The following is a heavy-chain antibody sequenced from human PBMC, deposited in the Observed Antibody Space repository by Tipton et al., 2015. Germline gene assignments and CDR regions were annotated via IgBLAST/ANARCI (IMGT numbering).Heavy chain of an antibody. J-gene: IGHJ4*02. D-gene: IGHD3-3*01. Sequence: TLSLTCTVSGGSISNNYWGWIRQPPGKGLEYIGYIFYSGDTNYNPSLKSRVSMSVDTSKNQFSLKLSSVTAADTAVYYCARTYDFTAYSPVGCWGQGTLVTVSS. CDR3: ARTYDFTAYSPVGC. V-gene: IGHV4-59*08. CDR2: IFYSGDT. CDR1: GGSISNNY.